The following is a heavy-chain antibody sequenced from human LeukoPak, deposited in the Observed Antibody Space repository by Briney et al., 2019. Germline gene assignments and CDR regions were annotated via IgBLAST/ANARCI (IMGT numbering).Heavy chain of an antibody. Sequence: SVKVSCKASGGTLSSYAISWVRQAPGQGLEWMGGIIPIFGTANYAQKFQGRVTITADESTSTAYMELSSLRSEDTAVYYCARGDYGGNSGVYFDYWGQGTLVSVSS. J-gene: IGHJ4*02. D-gene: IGHD4-23*01. CDR1: GGTLSSYA. CDR3: ARGDYGGNSGVYFDY. V-gene: IGHV1-69*13. CDR2: IIPIFGTA.